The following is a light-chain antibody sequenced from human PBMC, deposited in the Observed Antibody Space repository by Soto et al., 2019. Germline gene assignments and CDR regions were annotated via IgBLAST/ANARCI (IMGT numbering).Light chain of an antibody. CDR1: QTTSRS. CDR3: QQSEVCQYT. V-gene: IGKV1-39*01. J-gene: IGKJ2*01. CDR2: AAS. Sequence: DIQMTQSPSSLSASVGDSVSITCRASQTTSRSLNWYQQKPGKAPNLLIYAASSLQRGVPSRFSGTGSATDFTLTISSLQPEDFETYYCQQSEVCQYTFGKGPKADI.